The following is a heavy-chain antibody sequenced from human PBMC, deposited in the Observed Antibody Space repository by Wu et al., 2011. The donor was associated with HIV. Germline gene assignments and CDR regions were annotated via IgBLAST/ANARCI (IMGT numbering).Heavy chain of an antibody. CDR1: GGTFSNYG. V-gene: IGHV1-69*05. CDR3: ARVHGYSSSWAIYYYYYMDV. D-gene: IGHD6-13*01. Sequence: QVQVVQSGAELRKPGSSVKVSCKASGGTFSNYGVSWVRQAPGQGLEWMGGIIPMFSRVIYAQRFQGRVTISTDGHKTTAYMELRSLKSEDTAVYYCARVHGYSSSWAIYYYYYMDVWAKGPRSPSP. CDR2: IIPMFSRV. J-gene: IGHJ6*03.